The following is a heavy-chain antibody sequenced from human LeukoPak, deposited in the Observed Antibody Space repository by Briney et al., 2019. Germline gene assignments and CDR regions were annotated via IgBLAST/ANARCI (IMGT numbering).Heavy chain of an antibody. D-gene: IGHD2-2*01. Sequence: SVKVSCKASGFTFTSSAMQWVRQARGQRLEWIGWIVVGSGNTNYAQKFQERVTITRDMSTSTAYMELSSLRSEDTAVYYCAAAGYCGSTSCSPYYYYGMDVWGQGTRVTVSS. CDR1: GFTFTSSA. V-gene: IGHV1-58*02. J-gene: IGHJ6*02. CDR3: AAAGYCGSTSCSPYYYYGMDV. CDR2: IVVGSGNT.